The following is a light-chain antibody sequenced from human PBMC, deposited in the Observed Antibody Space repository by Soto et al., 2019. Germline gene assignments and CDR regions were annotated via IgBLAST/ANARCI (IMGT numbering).Light chain of an antibody. J-gene: IGLJ1*01. CDR2: EVS. CDR1: SSDVGTYNH. Sequence: QSALTQPASVSGSPGQSITLSCTGTSSDVGTYNHVSWYQQHPGKAPQLIIYEVSNRPSGLSNRFSASKSGNTASLTISGLQAEDEADYYCCSFTTSSTLVFGTGTKLTVL. V-gene: IGLV2-14*01. CDR3: CSFTTSSTLV.